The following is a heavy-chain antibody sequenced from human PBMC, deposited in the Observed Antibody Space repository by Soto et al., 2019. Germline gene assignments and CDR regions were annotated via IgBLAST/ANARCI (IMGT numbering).Heavy chain of an antibody. CDR1: GFTFSNYG. Sequence: PGGSLRLSCVGSGFTFSNYGMHWVRQPPGKGLEWVALISDDGDKRYYADSVRGRLIISRDNSKDTLYLQMNNLGPDDTAVYFCAKARVRIVGANSFDYWGQGTPVTVSS. D-gene: IGHD1-26*01. V-gene: IGHV3-30*18. CDR2: ISDDGDKR. J-gene: IGHJ4*02. CDR3: AKARVRIVGANSFDY.